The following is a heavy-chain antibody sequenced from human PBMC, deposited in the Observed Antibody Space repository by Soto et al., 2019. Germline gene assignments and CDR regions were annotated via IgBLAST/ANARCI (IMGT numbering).Heavy chain of an antibody. CDR1: GFTFSSYW. CDR2: INSDGSST. V-gene: IGHV3-74*01. D-gene: IGHD4-17*01. J-gene: IGHJ6*02. CDR3: ARRATTNYYYYGMDV. Sequence: PGGSLRLSCAASGFTFSSYWMRWVRQAPGKGLVWVSRINSDGSSTSHADSVKGRFTISRDNAKNTLYLQMNSLRAEDTAVYYCARRATTNYYYYGMDVWGQGTTVTVSS.